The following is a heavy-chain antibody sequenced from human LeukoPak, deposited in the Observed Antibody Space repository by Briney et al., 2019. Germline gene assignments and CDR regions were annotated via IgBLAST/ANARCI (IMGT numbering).Heavy chain of an antibody. D-gene: IGHD6-13*01. V-gene: IGHV1-46*01. Sequence: ASVKVSCKASGYTFTSYYMHWVRQAPGQGLEWMGIINPSGGSTNYAQKSQGRVTITRDTSTSTVYMELSSLRSEDTAVYYCARLVLGGSWSNHFDYWGQGTLVTVSS. CDR3: ARLVLGGSWSNHFDY. CDR2: INPSGGST. CDR1: GYTFTSYY. J-gene: IGHJ4*02.